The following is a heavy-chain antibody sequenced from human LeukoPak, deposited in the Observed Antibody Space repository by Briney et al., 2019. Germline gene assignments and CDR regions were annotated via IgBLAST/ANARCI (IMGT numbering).Heavy chain of an antibody. D-gene: IGHD3-16*01. J-gene: IGHJ4*02. CDR2: ISDDGTRK. CDR3: ARGRGTWVYFDY. V-gene: IGHV3-30*03. Sequence: GGSLRLSCAASGFTFSSYGMQWVRLAPGKGLEWVAIISDDGTRKYYVGSVQGRFTISRDNSRNTLYLQMNSLRAEDMAMYYCARGRGTWVYFDYWGQGTLVTVSS. CDR1: GFTFSSYG.